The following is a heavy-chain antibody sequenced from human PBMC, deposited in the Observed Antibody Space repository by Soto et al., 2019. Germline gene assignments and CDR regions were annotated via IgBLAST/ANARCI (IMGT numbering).Heavy chain of an antibody. Sequence: SETLSLTCTVSGGSISSYYWSWIRQPPGKGPEWIGYIYYSGSTNYNPSLKSRVTISVDTSKNQFSLKLSSVTAADTAVYYCAGPGGDLDYWGQGTLVTVSS. J-gene: IGHJ4*02. D-gene: IGHD2-21*02. V-gene: IGHV4-59*08. CDR3: AGPGGDLDY. CDR2: IYYSGST. CDR1: GGSISSYY.